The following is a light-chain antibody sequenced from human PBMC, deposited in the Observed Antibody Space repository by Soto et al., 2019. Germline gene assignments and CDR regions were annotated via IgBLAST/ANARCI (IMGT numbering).Light chain of an antibody. Sequence: EIVLTQSPGTLSLSPGERATLSFRASQSVSSNYLAWYQQKPGQAPRLLIYGASTRATGIPDRFSGSGSGTDFTLTISRLEPEDYAVYYCQQYGHSLWTFGQGTKVDIK. CDR1: QSVSSNY. V-gene: IGKV3-20*01. CDR2: GAS. CDR3: QQYGHSLWT. J-gene: IGKJ1*01.